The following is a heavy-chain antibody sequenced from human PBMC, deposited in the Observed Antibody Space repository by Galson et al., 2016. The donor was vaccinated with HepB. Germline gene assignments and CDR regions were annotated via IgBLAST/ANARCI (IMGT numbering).Heavy chain of an antibody. V-gene: IGHV3-53*01. CDR1: GFTVSNNY. J-gene: IGHJ4*02. CDR3: ATELRPWQKGGLDS. D-gene: IGHD4-17*01. CDR2: IYIGGDT. Sequence: SLRLSCAASGFTVSNNYMTWVRQSPGKGLEWLSVIYIGGDTYYAASVKGRFTSSSDNSKNTLYLQMNSLRAEDTAVYYCATELRPWQKGGLDSWGQGTLVTVSS.